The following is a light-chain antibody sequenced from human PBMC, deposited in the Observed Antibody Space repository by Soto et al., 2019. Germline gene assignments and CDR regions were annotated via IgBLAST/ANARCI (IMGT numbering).Light chain of an antibody. Sequence: DIVMTQSPDSLAVSLGERATINCKSSQSVLYSSNNKNYLAWYQQKPGQPPKLVIYWASTRESGVPYRFSGSGSGTDFTLTISSLQAEDVAVYYCQQYYSSPWTFGQGTKVEIK. CDR1: QSVLYSSNNKNY. CDR3: QQYYSSPWT. CDR2: WAS. V-gene: IGKV4-1*01. J-gene: IGKJ1*01.